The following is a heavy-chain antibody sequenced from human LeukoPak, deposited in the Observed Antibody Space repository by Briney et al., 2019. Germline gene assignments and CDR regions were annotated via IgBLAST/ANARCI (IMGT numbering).Heavy chain of an antibody. CDR2: IKQDGSEK. Sequence: GGSLRLSCAASGFTFSSYGMSWVRQAPGKGLEWVANIKQDGSEKYYVDSVKGRFTISRDNAKNSLYLQMNSLRAEDTAVYYCARFRTLKNAYCGGDCYFDYWGQGTLVTVSS. D-gene: IGHD2-21*01. CDR3: ARFRTLKNAYCGGDCYFDY. CDR1: GFTFSSYG. V-gene: IGHV3-7*01. J-gene: IGHJ4*02.